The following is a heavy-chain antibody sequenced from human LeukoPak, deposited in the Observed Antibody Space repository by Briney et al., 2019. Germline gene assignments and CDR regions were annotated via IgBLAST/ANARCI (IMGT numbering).Heavy chain of an antibody. D-gene: IGHD6-13*01. CDR1: GYSISSGYY. CDR3: ARVNLAAAGTGFDY. V-gene: IGHV4-38-2*02. Sequence: SETLSLTXTVSGYSISSGYYWGWIRQPPGKGLEWIGSIYHSGSTYYNPSLKSRVTISVDTSKNQFSLKLSSVTAADTAVYYCARVNLAAAGTGFDYWGQGTLVTVSS. J-gene: IGHJ4*02. CDR2: IYHSGST.